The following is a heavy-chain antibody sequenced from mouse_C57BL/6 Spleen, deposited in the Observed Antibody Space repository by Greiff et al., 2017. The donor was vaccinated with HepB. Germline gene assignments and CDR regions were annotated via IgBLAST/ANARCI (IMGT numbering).Heavy chain of an antibody. CDR3: ARNGLPLYGSSYGGFAY. CDR2: IYPGSGST. J-gene: IGHJ3*01. D-gene: IGHD1-1*01. Sequence: VQLQQSGAELVKPGASVKMSCKASGYTFTSYWITWVKQRPGQGLEWIGDIYPGSGSTNYNEKFKSKATLTVATSSSTAYMQLSSLTSEDSAVYYCARNGLPLYGSSYGGFAYWGQGTLVTVSA. CDR1: GYTFTSYW. V-gene: IGHV1-55*01.